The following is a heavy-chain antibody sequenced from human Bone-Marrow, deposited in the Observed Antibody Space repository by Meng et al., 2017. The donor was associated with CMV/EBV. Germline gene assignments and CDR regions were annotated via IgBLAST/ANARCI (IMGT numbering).Heavy chain of an antibody. CDR3: ARERCSGGSCYSLAMDG. Sequence: SETLSLTCSVSVGSISSTNSYWAWIRQSPGKGLEWIGSIYYSGTTYYRPSLKSRVTISVDTSKNQFSLKLTSVTAADTAVYYCARERCSGGSCYSLAMDGWGQGTTVTVSS. CDR1: VGSISSTNSY. CDR2: IYYSGTT. V-gene: IGHV4-39*07. D-gene: IGHD2-15*01. J-gene: IGHJ6*02.